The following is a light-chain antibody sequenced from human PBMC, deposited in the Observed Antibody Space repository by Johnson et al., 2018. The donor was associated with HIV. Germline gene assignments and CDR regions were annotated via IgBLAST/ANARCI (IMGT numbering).Light chain of an antibody. CDR3: GTWDSSLSGV. V-gene: IGLV1-51*01. Sequence: QSVLTQPPSVSAAPGQKVTISCSGSSSNIGNNYVSWYQQLPGTAPKLLIYDNNKRPSGIPDGFSGSKSGTSATLGITGLQTGDEADYYCGTWDSSLSGVFGTGTKVTVL. CDR1: SSNIGNNY. CDR2: DNN. J-gene: IGLJ1*01.